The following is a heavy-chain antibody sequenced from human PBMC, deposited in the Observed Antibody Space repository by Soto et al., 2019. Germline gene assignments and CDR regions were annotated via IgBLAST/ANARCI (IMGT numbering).Heavy chain of an antibody. CDR2: ISAYNGNT. V-gene: IGHV1-18*01. D-gene: IGHD2-15*01. CDR3: AKSRTYCSGGSCYFGYFDY. Sequence: ASVKVSCKASGYTFTSYGISWVRQAPGQGLEWMGWISAYNGNTNYAQKLQGRVTMTTDTSTSTAYMELRSLRSDDTAVYYCAKSRTYCSGGSCYFGYFDYWGQGTLVTVSS. CDR1: GYTFTSYG. J-gene: IGHJ4*02.